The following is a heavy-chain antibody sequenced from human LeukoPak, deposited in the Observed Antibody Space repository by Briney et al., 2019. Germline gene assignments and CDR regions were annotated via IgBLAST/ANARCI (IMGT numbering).Heavy chain of an antibody. CDR3: ARVKAYCGGDCYPGWFDP. J-gene: IGHJ5*02. Sequence: SETLSLTCTVSGDSLSSRRSYWGWIRQPPGKGLEGVGRIHHSGRTYYNTALKSRGTITVGTSNNQCSLKLNSVTAADTAVYFCARVKAYCGGDCYPGWFDPWGQRTLVTVSS. CDR1: GDSLSSRRSY. CDR2: IHHSGRT. V-gene: IGHV4-39*01. D-gene: IGHD2-21*02.